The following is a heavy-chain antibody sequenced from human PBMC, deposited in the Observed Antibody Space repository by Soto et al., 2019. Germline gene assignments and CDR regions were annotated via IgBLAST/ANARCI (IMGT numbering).Heavy chain of an antibody. Sequence: GGSLRLSCAASGFTFSSYWMSWVRQAPGKGLEWVANIKQDGSEKYYVDSVKGRFTISRDNAKNSLYLQMNSLRAEDTAVYYCARDFGYSSSWAYYYYYGMDVWGQGTTVTVSS. CDR1: GFTFSSYW. V-gene: IGHV3-7*01. D-gene: IGHD6-13*01. J-gene: IGHJ6*02. CDR3: ARDFGYSSSWAYYYYYGMDV. CDR2: IKQDGSEK.